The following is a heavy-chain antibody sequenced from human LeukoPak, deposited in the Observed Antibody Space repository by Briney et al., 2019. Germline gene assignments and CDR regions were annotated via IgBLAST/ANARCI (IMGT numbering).Heavy chain of an antibody. J-gene: IGHJ6*04. D-gene: IGHD3-3*01. V-gene: IGHV3-21*01. CDR1: GYTFSSYS. CDR2: ISSSSSYI. Sequence: GGSLRLSCAASGYTFSSYSMNWVRRAPGKGLEWVSSISSSSSYIYYADSVKGRFTISRDNAKNSLYLQMNSLRAEDTAVYYCARDHSLIYDFWSGDWFDPWGKGTTVTVSS. CDR3: ARDHSLIYDFWSGDWFDP.